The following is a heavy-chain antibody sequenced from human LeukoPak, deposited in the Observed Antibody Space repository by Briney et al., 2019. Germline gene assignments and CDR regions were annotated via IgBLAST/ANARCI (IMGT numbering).Heavy chain of an antibody. D-gene: IGHD4-11*01. Sequence: PGGSLRLSCAASGFTFSSYSMNWVRQAPGKGLEWVSSISSSSYIYYADSAKGRFTVSRDNAKNSLYLQMNSLRAEDTAVYYCARESDVSNDYWGQGTLVTVSS. J-gene: IGHJ4*02. CDR2: ISSSSYI. V-gene: IGHV3-21*01. CDR3: ARESDVSNDY. CDR1: GFTFSSYS.